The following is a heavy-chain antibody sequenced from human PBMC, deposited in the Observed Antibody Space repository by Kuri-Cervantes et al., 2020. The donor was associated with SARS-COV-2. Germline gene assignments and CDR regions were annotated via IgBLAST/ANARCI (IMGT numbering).Heavy chain of an antibody. Sequence: SLKISCAASGFSFDDYTMSWVRQAPGKGLEWVGFIRSKTNGGTTEYAASVKGRFVISRDDPRSIVYLQMNSLQTEDTAVYYCATKDGWGQGTMVTVSS. CDR3: ATKDG. V-gene: IGHV3-49*04. J-gene: IGHJ3*01. CDR2: IRSKTNGGTT. CDR1: GFSFDDYT.